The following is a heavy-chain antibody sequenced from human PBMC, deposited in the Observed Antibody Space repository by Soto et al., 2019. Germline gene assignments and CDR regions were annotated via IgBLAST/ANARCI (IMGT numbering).Heavy chain of an antibody. V-gene: IGHV4-61*01. J-gene: IGHJ2*01. D-gene: IGHD3-22*01. Sequence: SETLSLTCSVSGGSVSSGSYFWTWIRQPPGKGLEWIGYIDYSGITNHNPSLKSRVTISVDTSKNQFSLKLSSVTAADTAVYFCASATYRSSGYGSYPFDLWGRGTLVTVS. CDR1: GGSVSSGSYF. CDR2: IDYSGIT. CDR3: ASATYRSSGYGSYPFDL.